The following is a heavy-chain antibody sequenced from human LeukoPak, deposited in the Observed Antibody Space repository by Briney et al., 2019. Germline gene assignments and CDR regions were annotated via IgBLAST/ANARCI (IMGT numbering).Heavy chain of an antibody. CDR2: IYSGGST. Sequence: PGGSLRLSCAASGFTVSSNYMSWVRQAPGKGLEWVSVIYSGGSTYYADSVKGRFTISRDNSKNTLYLQMNSLRAEDTAVYYCARGRYFDPAAGSTRYYYYYYMDVWGKGTTVTISS. CDR3: ARGRYFDPAAGSTRYYYYYYMDV. D-gene: IGHD3-9*01. CDR1: GFTVSSNY. J-gene: IGHJ6*03. V-gene: IGHV3-66*01.